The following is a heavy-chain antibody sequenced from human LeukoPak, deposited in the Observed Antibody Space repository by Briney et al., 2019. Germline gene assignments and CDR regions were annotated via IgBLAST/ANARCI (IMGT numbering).Heavy chain of an antibody. D-gene: IGHD2-15*01. CDR1: GFTFSSYS. CDR2: ISSDGTGT. J-gene: IGHJ4*02. Sequence: GGSLRLSCAASGFTFSSYSLHWVRQVSGKGLLWLSRISSDGTGTTYADSVKGRFTISRDNAKNTLSLQMNSLRAEDTAVYYCARPYCTGGTCYSNFDYWGQGTLVTVSS. V-gene: IGHV3-74*01. CDR3: ARPYCTGGTCYSNFDY.